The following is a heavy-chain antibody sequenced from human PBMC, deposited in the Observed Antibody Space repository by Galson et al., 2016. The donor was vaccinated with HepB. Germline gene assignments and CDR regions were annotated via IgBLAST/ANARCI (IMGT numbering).Heavy chain of an antibody. CDR3: ARGGDWLLPSHWYFDL. J-gene: IGHJ2*01. V-gene: IGHV1-2*02. CDR1: GYTFSDYY. Sequence: SVKVSCKASGYTFSDYYIHWVRQAPGQGLEWMGWINPKSGGTSNYAQKFQGRVTVTTDTSTSTVYMELSRLRSDDTSVYFCARGGDWLLPSHWYFDLWGRGTLVTVSS. D-gene: IGHD3-9*01. CDR2: INPKSGGTS.